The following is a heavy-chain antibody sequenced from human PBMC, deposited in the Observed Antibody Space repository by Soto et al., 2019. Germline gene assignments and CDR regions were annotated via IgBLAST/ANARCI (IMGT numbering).Heavy chain of an antibody. V-gene: IGHV4-31*03. CDR2: IYYSGST. CDR1: GGSISSGGYY. D-gene: IGHD3-22*01. Sequence: SETLSLTCTVSGGSISSGGYYWSWIRQHPGKGLEWIGYIYYSGSTYNNPSLKSRVTISADTSKNQFSLKLSSVTAADTAVYYCASSRRTYYYDSSGYSPPDYWGQGTLVTAPQ. J-gene: IGHJ4*02. CDR3: ASSRRTYYYDSSGYSPPDY.